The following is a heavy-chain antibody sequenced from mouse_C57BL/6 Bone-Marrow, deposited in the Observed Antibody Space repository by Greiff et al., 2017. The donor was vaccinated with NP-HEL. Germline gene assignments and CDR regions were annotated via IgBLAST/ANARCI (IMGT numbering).Heavy chain of an antibody. D-gene: IGHD1-1*01. J-gene: IGHJ2*01. CDR3: VRRGYGSSFDY. V-gene: IGHV10-1*01. CDR1: GFSFNTYA. CDR2: IRSKSNNYAT. Sequence: EVHLVESGGGLVQPKGSLKLSCAASGFSFNTYAMNWVRQAPGKGLEWVARIRSKSNNYATYYADSVKDRFTISRDDSESMLYLQMNNLKTEDTAMYYCVRRGYGSSFDYWGQGTTLTVSS.